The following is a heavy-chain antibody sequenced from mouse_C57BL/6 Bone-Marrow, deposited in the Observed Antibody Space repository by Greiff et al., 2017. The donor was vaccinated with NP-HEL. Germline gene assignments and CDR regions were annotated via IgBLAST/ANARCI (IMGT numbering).Heavy chain of an antibody. CDR1: GYTFTSYW. V-gene: IGHV1-55*01. J-gene: IGHJ2*01. CDR2: IYPGSGST. D-gene: IGHD3-2*02. CDR3: ARSGRFLYYFDY. Sequence: VQLQQPGAELVKPGASVKMSCKASGYTFTSYWITWVKQRPGQGLEWIGDIYPGSGSTNYNEKFKSKATLTVDTSSSTAYMQLSSLTSEDSAVYYCARSGRFLYYFDYWGQGTTLTVSS.